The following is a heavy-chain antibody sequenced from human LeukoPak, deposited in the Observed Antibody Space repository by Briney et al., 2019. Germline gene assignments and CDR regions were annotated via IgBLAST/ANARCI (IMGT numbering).Heavy chain of an antibody. V-gene: IGHV1-2*02. D-gene: IGHD1-26*01. CDR3: ARDPGGVGATWRLFLDY. CDR1: GYTFTGYY. CDR2: INPNSGGT. J-gene: IGHJ4*02. Sequence: ASVKVSCKASGYTFTGYYMHWVRQAPGQGLEWMGWINPNSGGTNYAQKFQGRVTMTRDTSISTAYMELSRLRSDDTAVYYCARDPGGVGATWRLFLDYWGQGTLVTVSS.